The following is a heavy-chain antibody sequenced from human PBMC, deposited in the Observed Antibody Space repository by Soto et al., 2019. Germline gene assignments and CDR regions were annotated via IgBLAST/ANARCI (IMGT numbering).Heavy chain of an antibody. Sequence: SETLSLTCSVSGDSVSSYGNYWSWIRQRPGMGLEWIGYIHYSGNTYYSPSLNSRLTISLDTSKEQFSLKLRSVTAADTAVYYCTRAYFDGGFFYHNGMDVWGPGTTVTVS. CDR1: GDSVSSYGNY. CDR3: TRAYFDGGFFYHNGMDV. CDR2: IHYSGNT. D-gene: IGHD3-9*01. V-gene: IGHV4-31*03. J-gene: IGHJ6*02.